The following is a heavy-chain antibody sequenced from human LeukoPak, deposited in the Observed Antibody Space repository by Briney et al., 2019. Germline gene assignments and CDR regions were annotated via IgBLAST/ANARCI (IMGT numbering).Heavy chain of an antibody. Sequence: SETLSLTCTVSGGSVTSFYWSWIRQPPGKGLEWIGYIYNSENTKYNSSLESRVTMSVDTSKNQLFLKLSSVTAADTAVYYCARFHSGPSGWYVLWYFDLWGRGTPVTVSS. CDR3: ARFHSGPSGWYVLWYFDL. J-gene: IGHJ2*01. D-gene: IGHD6-19*01. V-gene: IGHV4-4*09. CDR2: IYNSENT. CDR1: GGSVTSFY.